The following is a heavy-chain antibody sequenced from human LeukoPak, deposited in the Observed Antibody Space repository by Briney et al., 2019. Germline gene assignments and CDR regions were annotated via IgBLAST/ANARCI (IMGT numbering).Heavy chain of an antibody. CDR1: GFTFSSYA. CDR2: ISNSGSSI. D-gene: IGHD7-27*01. V-gene: IGHV3-21*05. J-gene: IGHJ4*02. CDR3: GRGHWGLDY. Sequence: GGSLRLSCVASGFTFSSYAMHWVRQTPGKGLEWVSYISNSGSSIYYADSVKGRFTTSRDNAKSSLYLQMNSLRAEDTAVYYCGRGHWGLDYWGQGALVTVSS.